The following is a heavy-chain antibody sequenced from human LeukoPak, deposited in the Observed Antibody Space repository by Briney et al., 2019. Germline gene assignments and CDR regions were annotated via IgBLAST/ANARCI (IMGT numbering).Heavy chain of an antibody. CDR3: ARESPYYYGIDV. CDR2: IYYSGST. J-gene: IGHJ6*02. Sequence: SETLSLTCAVSGASISSGGYSWSWIRQPPGKGLEWIGYIYYSGSTYYNPSLKSRVSISVDRSKNQFSLNLSSVTAADTAVYYCARESPYYYGIDVWGQGTTVTVSS. V-gene: IGHV4-30-2*01. CDR1: GASISSGGYS.